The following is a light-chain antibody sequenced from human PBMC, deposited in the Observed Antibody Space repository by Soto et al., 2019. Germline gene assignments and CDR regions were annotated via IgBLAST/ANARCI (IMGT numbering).Light chain of an antibody. CDR1: NSDIGAGYD. CDR3: QAFGSGLRGV. Sequence: QSVLTQPPSVSGAPGQRVTISCTGSNSDIGAGYDVHWYQQLPGTDPKLVIYANNNRPSGVPDRFSASKSGTSASLAITGLQADDEADYYCQAFGSGLRGVFGTGTKLTVL. CDR2: ANN. V-gene: IGLV1-40*01. J-gene: IGLJ1*01.